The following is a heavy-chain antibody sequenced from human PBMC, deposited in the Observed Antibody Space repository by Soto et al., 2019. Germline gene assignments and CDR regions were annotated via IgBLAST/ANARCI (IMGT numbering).Heavy chain of an antibody. Sequence: QLQLRESGPGLVKPSETLPLTCTVSGNSISGTSSFWAWIRQPPGKNLEWIGSVYYTGSTYYTSSLKSRVSIAIDTSKNQFSLSLNSVTAADAAVYYCTRRVRSTGLLDYWGQGALVTVSS. D-gene: IGHD4-4*01. CDR3: TRRVRSTGLLDY. CDR2: VYYTGST. V-gene: IGHV4-39*01. CDR1: GNSISGTSSF. J-gene: IGHJ4*02.